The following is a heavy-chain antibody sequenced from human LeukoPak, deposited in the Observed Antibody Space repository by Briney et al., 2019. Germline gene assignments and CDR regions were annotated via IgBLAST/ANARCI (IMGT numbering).Heavy chain of an antibody. CDR1: GFTFSSYG. CDR2: ISYDGSNK. CDR3: AKDQGEYDILTGTTVRYGMDV. Sequence: GGSLRLSCAASGFTFSSYGMHWVRQAPGKGLEWVAVISYDGSNKYYADSVKGRFTISRDNSKNTLYLQMNRLRAEDTAVYYCAKDQGEYDILTGTTVRYGMDVWGQGTTVTVSS. J-gene: IGHJ6*02. V-gene: IGHV3-30*18. D-gene: IGHD3-9*01.